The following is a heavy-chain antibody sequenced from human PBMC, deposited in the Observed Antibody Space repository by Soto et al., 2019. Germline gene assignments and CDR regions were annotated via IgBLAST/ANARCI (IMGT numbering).Heavy chain of an antibody. Sequence: PSETLSLTCTVSGGSISSYYWSWIRQPPGKGLEWIGYIYYSGSTNYNPSLKSRVTISVDTSKNQFSLKLSSVTAADTAVYYCARGITICGVVKYIPPDYCYYMDVRGKGTTVTVSS. CDR1: GGSISSYY. V-gene: IGHV4-59*01. J-gene: IGHJ6*03. D-gene: IGHD3-3*01. CDR2: IYYSGST. CDR3: ARGITICGVVKYIPPDYCYYMDV.